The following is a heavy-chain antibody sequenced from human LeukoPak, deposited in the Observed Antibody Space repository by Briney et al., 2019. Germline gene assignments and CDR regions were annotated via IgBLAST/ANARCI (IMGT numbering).Heavy chain of an antibody. CDR2: ISGSGDIT. J-gene: IGHJ4*02. D-gene: IGHD2/OR15-2a*01. Sequence: GGSLRLSCAASGFTFSSYAMSWVRQAPGKGLEWVSSISGSGDITYYADSVKGRCTISRDKSKNTLYPQMNSLRAEDTAVFYCAKDGFLHSAGEDWGQGTLVTVSS. V-gene: IGHV3-23*01. CDR3: AKDGFLHSAGED. CDR1: GFTFSSYA.